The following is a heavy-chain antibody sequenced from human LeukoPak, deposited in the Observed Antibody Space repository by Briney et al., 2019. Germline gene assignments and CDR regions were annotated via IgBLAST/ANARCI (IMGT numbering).Heavy chain of an antibody. CDR3: ARGITIVAYRWESAFDI. D-gene: IGHD5-12*01. CDR2: INPNSGGT. CDR1: GYTFTGYY. Sequence: GASVKVSCKASGYTFTGYYMHWVRQAPGQGLEWMRWINPNSGGTNYAQKFQGRVTMTRDTSISTAYMELSRLRSDDTAVYYCARGITIVAYRWESAFDIWGQGTMVTVSS. J-gene: IGHJ3*02. V-gene: IGHV1-2*02.